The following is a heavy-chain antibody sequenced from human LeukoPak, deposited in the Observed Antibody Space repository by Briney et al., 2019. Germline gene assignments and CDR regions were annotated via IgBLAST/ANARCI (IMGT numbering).Heavy chain of an antibody. CDR3: ARDDSNDVGYFDY. CDR1: GFTFSSYS. D-gene: IGHD1-1*01. Sequence: GGSLRLSCAASGFTFSSYSMNWVRQAPGKGLEWVSYIRSSGTYIYHADSVKGRFTISRDNAKNSLYLQMNSLRAEDTAVYYCARDDSNDVGYFDYWGQGTQVTVSS. CDR2: IRSSGTYI. V-gene: IGHV3-21*01. J-gene: IGHJ4*02.